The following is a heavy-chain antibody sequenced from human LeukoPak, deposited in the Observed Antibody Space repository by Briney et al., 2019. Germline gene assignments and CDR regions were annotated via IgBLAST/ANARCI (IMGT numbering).Heavy chain of an antibody. CDR1: GYTFTGYY. CDR3: ARDRSFFGDFQGSFAMDV. J-gene: IGHJ6*02. CDR2: IDPNSGDT. Sequence: ASVKVSCKASGYTFTGYYIHWVRQAPGQGLEWMGWIDPNSGDTNYAQKFQGRVTMTRDTSIGTAYMELSSVRSDDTAVYYCARDRSFFGDFQGSFAMDVWGLGTTVTVSS. D-gene: IGHD3-10*01. V-gene: IGHV1-2*02.